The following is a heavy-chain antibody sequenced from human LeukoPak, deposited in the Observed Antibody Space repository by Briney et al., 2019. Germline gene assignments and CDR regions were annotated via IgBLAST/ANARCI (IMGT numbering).Heavy chain of an antibody. CDR2: IWYDGSNK. V-gene: IGHV3-33*06. J-gene: IGHJ4*02. Sequence: GGSLRLSCAASGFTFSGYGMHWVRQAPGKGLEWVAVIWYDGSNKYYADSVKGRFTISRDNSKNTLYLQMNSLRAEDTAVYYCAKDDSSGSYPMGIDYWGQGTLVTVSS. D-gene: IGHD1-26*01. CDR1: GFTFSGYG. CDR3: AKDDSSGSYPMGIDY.